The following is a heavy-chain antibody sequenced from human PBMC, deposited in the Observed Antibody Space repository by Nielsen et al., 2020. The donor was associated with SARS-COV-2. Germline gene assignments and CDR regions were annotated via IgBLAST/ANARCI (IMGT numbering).Heavy chain of an antibody. CDR2: INWNGGST. CDR1: GFTFDDYG. Sequence: GESLKISCAASGFTFDDYGLSWVRQAPGKGLEWVSGINWNGGSTGYADSVKGRFTISRDNAKNSLYLQMNSLRAEDTALYHCARDDYGGNSDYWGQGTLVTVPP. V-gene: IGHV3-20*01. CDR3: ARDDYGGNSDY. J-gene: IGHJ4*02. D-gene: IGHD4-23*01.